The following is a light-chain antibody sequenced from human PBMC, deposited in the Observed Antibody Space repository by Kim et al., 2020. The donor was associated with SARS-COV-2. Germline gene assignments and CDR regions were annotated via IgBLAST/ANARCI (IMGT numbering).Light chain of an antibody. Sequence: SPGEPGTLSCTASQSVASYFLAWYQQNTGQAPRLLIFDAYTRDTGISNMFSGSGSGTDFSLTISSLEPEDFAVYYCQQYGTSPCTFGQGTTLEI. CDR1: QSVASYF. V-gene: IGKV3-20*01. CDR3: QQYGTSPCT. J-gene: IGKJ2*02. CDR2: DAY.